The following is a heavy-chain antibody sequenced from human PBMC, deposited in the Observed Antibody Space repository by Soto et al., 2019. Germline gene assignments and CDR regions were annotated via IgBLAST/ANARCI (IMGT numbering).Heavy chain of an antibody. Sequence: QVQLVESGGGVVQPGRSLRLSCAASGFTFSSYAMHWVRQAPGKGLVWVAVISYDGSNKYYADSVKGRFTISRDNSKNTLYLQMNSLRAEDTAVYYCARDSIAARPNMGDYYYYYGMDVWGQGTTVTVSS. CDR1: GFTFSSYA. V-gene: IGHV3-30-3*01. CDR3: ARDSIAARPNMGDYYYYYGMDV. D-gene: IGHD6-6*01. J-gene: IGHJ6*02. CDR2: ISYDGSNK.